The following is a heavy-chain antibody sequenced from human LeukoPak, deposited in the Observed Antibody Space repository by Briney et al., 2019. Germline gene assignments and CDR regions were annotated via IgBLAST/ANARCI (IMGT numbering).Heavy chain of an antibody. Sequence: GGSLRLSCEASGFTFSSYGMHWVRQAPGKGLEWVAVIWYDGSNKYYADSVKGRFTISRDNSKNTLYLQMNSLRAEDTAVYYCARSDYGDYGWFDPWGQGTLVTVSS. V-gene: IGHV3-33*01. J-gene: IGHJ5*02. CDR3: ARSDYGDYGWFDP. CDR2: IWYDGSNK. D-gene: IGHD4-17*01. CDR1: GFTFSSYG.